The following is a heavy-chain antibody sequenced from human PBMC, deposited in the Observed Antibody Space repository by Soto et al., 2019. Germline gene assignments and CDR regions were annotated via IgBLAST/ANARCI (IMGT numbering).Heavy chain of an antibody. J-gene: IGHJ4*02. CDR2: ITANGDST. CDR1: GFTFSGYA. Sequence: SGGSLRLSCAASGFTFSGYAMSWVRQAPGKGLEWVSSITANGDSTYYADFVKGRFTISRDNSKHTLFLQLNILGVDDTAVYICVEPGAYWTRWGQGTLVTVSS. D-gene: IGHD1-1*01. V-gene: IGHV3-23*01. CDR3: VEPGAYWTR.